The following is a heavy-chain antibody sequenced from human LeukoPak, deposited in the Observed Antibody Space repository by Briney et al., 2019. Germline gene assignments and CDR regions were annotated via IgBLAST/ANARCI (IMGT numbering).Heavy chain of an antibody. CDR2: ISAYNGNT. CDR1: GYTFTSYG. Sequence: GASVKVSCKASGYTFTSYGISWVRQAPGQGLEWMGWISAYNGNTNYAQKLQGRVTMTTDTSTSTAYMELRSLRSDDTAVYYCARSAAATGYYYYMDVWGKGTTVTVSS. CDR3: ARSAAATGYYYYMDV. D-gene: IGHD6-13*01. J-gene: IGHJ6*03. V-gene: IGHV1-18*01.